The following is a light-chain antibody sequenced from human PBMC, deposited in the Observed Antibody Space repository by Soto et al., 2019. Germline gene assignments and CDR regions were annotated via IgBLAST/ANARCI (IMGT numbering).Light chain of an antibody. CDR3: QQRSNWLT. Sequence: DIQMTQSPSILSASVGDRVTITCRASQSISSWLAWYQQKPGKAPNLLIHKASHLESGVPSRFSGSGSGTDFTLTISSLEPEDFAVYYCQQRSNWLTFGGGTKVDIK. CDR1: QSISSW. V-gene: IGKV1-5*03. CDR2: KAS. J-gene: IGKJ4*01.